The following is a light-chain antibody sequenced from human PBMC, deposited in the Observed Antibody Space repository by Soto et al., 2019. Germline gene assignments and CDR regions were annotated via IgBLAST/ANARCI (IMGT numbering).Light chain of an antibody. CDR1: SSDVGGYNY. CDR3: SSFTSINTWV. Sequence: QSALTQPASVSGSPGQSITISCTGTSSDVGGYNYVSWYQQHPGKAPKLMIYEVSNRPSGVSNRFFGSKSGNTASLTISGLQTEDEADYYCSSFTSINTWVFGGGTKLT. V-gene: IGLV2-14*01. CDR2: EVS. J-gene: IGLJ3*02.